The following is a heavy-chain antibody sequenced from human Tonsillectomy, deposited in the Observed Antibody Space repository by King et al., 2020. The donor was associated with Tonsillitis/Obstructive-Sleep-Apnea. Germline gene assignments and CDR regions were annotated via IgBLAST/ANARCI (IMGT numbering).Heavy chain of an antibody. J-gene: IGHJ4*02. V-gene: IGHV1-18*01. CDR2: ISAYNGNT. CDR1: GYTFTSYG. D-gene: IGHD3-10*01. Sequence: VQLVESGAEVKKPGASVKVSCKASGYTFTSYGISWVRQAPGQGLEWMGWISAYNGNTNYAQKLQGRVTMTTDTSTSTAYMELRSLRSDDTAVYYCARWFTFYYYGSGSQPAFDYWGQGTLVTVSS. CDR3: ARWFTFYYYGSGSQPAFDY.